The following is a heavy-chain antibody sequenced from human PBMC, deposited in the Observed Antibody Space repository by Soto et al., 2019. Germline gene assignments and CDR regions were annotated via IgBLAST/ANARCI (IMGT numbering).Heavy chain of an antibody. Sequence: QVQLVESGGGVDQPGRSLRLSCAASGFTFSSYGMHWVRQAPGKGLEWVAVIWYDGSNKYYADSVKGRFTISRDNSKNTLYLQMNSLRAEDTAVYYCARGGDYYYGMDVWGQGTTVTVSS. CDR3: ARGGDYYYGMDV. J-gene: IGHJ6*02. CDR1: GFTFSSYG. V-gene: IGHV3-33*01. CDR2: IWYDGSNK.